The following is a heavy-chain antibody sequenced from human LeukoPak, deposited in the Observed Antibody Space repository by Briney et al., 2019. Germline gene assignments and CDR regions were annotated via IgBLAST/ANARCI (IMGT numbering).Heavy chain of an antibody. V-gene: IGHV3-15*01. CDR3: TTDQESIVGAIDY. CDR1: GFTFSNAW. J-gene: IGHJ4*02. D-gene: IGHD1-26*01. CDR2: IKSKTDGGTT. Sequence: GGSLRLSCAASGFTFSNAWMSWVRQAPGKGLEWVGRIKSKTDGGTTDYAAPVKGRFTISRDDSKNTLYLQMNSLKTEDTAVYYCTTDQESIVGAIDYWGQGTLVTVSS.